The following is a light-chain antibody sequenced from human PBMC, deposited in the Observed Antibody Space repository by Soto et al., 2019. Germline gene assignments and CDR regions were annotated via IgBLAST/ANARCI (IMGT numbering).Light chain of an antibody. Sequence: IVLTQSPGTLSLSPGERATLSCRASQSVSSKYLAWYQQKPGQAPRVLIYGTSIRASGVAGRIRSGGTRSVFSLTITSLEAGDFGVCYYQQYGSSLFTYGTGTKVDIK. J-gene: IGKJ3*01. V-gene: IGKV3-20*01. CDR1: QSVSSKY. CDR2: GTS. CDR3: QQYGSSLFT.